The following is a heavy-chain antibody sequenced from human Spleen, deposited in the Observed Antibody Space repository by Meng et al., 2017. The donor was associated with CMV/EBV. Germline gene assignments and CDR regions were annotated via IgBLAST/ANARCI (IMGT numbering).Heavy chain of an antibody. J-gene: IGHJ5*02. CDR1: GFSLSTSGVG. CDR2: IYWNDDK. Sequence: SGPTLVNPTQTLTLTCTFSGFSLSTSGVGVGWIRQPPGTALEWLALIYWNDDKRYSPSLKSRLTITKDTSKNQVVLTMTNMDPVDTATYYCALRYYDERWFDPWGQGTLVTVSS. D-gene: IGHD3-22*01. V-gene: IGHV2-5*01. CDR3: ALRYYDERWFDP.